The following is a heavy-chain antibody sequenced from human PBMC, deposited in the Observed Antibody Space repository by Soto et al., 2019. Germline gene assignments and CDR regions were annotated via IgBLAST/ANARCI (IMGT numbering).Heavy chain of an antibody. Sequence: GVSLRLSCAASGVTFSSYGMHWVRQAPGKGLEWVAVISYDGSNKYYADSVKGRFTISRDNSKNTLYLQMNSLRAEDTAVYYCAKQQYSSSSGQDYYYGMDVWGQGTTVTVSS. CDR2: ISYDGSNK. J-gene: IGHJ6*02. CDR1: GVTFSSYG. CDR3: AKQQYSSSSGQDYYYGMDV. D-gene: IGHD6-6*01. V-gene: IGHV3-30*18.